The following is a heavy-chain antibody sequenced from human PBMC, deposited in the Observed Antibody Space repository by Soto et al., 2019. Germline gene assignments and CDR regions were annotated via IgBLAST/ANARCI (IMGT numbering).Heavy chain of an antibody. V-gene: IGHV4-59*01. J-gene: IGHJ2*01. CDR1: GGSISSYY. CDR2: IYYSGST. Sequence: PSETLSLTCSVSGGSISSYYWNWIRQPPGKGLEWIGYIYYSGSTNYNPSLRSRVTISVDTSKNQFSLKLSSVTAADTAVYYCARVRGGTYNWYFDLWGRGTRVTVSS. D-gene: IGHD1-26*01. CDR3: ARVRGGTYNWYFDL.